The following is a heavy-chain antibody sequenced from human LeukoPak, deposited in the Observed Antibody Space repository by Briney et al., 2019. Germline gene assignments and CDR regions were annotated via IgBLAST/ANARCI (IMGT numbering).Heavy chain of an antibody. D-gene: IGHD2-2*01. CDR2: MNPVTGNA. V-gene: IGHV1-8*01. CDR3: ARAPMGTAALY. CDR1: GYTFSNFD. J-gene: IGHJ4*02. Sequence: ASVKVFCKASGYTFSNFDINWVRQAPGQGPEWMGWMNPVTGNAGSAQKFQGRVTLTRGMSISTAYMELSSLTFDDTAFYYCARAPMGTAALYWGQGTLITVSS.